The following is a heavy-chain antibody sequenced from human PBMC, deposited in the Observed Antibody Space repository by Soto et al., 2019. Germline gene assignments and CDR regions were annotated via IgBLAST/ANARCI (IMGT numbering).Heavy chain of an antibody. CDR1: GYSFAGYW. Sequence: GESLKISCKGSGYSFAGYWITWVRQKPGKGLEWMGRIDPSDSQTYYSPAFRGHVTISVTKSITTVFLQWSSLRASDTAMYYCARQIYDSDTGPNFQYYFDSWGQGTPVTVSS. D-gene: IGHD3-22*01. CDR2: IDPSDSQT. CDR3: ARQIYDSDTGPNFQYYFDS. J-gene: IGHJ4*02. V-gene: IGHV5-10-1*01.